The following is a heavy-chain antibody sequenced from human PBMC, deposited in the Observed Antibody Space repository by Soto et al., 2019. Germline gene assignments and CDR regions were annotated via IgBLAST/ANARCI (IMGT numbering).Heavy chain of an antibody. J-gene: IGHJ6*02. CDR1: EFSFSSYS. Sequence: GGSLRLSCATSEFSFSSYSMNWVRQAPGKGLEWVSSISSSSSYIYYADSVKGRFTFSRDNAKNSLYLQMNSLGVEDTAVYYCARDAQQLANYGMDVWGHGTTVTVSS. CDR2: ISSSSSYI. V-gene: IGHV3-21*01. CDR3: ARDAQQLANYGMDV. D-gene: IGHD6-13*01.